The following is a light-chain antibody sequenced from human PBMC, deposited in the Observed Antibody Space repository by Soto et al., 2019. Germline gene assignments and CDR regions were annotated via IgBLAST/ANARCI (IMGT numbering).Light chain of an antibody. CDR1: QYVNTR. J-gene: IGKJ1*01. V-gene: IGKV3-11*01. CDR3: HQRQSWPRT. Sequence: EILLTQSPATLSPFPADRVTLSCRASQYVNTRLVWYKHRPGQAPRLLIYQTSIRAAGIPARFSASGTGTDFTLTISDVQPEDFEVYYCHQRQSWPRTFGQGTKVDIK. CDR2: QTS.